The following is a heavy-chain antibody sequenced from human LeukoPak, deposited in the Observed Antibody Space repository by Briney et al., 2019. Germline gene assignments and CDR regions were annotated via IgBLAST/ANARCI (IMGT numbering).Heavy chain of an antibody. CDR2: ISSGSSVI. V-gene: IGHV3-48*01. D-gene: IGHD2/OR15-2a*01. CDR3: ARDGTTNFLTH. CDR1: GFTFSGYS. Sequence: PGGSLRLSCAASGFTFSGYSMHWVRQAPGKGLEWVSYISSGSSVIHYADSVKGRFTISRDNAKNSLYLQMNNLRAEDTAVYYCARDGTTNFLTHWGQGTLVTVSS. J-gene: IGHJ4*02.